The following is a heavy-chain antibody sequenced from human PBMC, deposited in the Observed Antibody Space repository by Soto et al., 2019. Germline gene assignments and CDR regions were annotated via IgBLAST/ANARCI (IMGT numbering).Heavy chain of an antibody. CDR2: IWYDGSEK. D-gene: IGHD1-1*01. J-gene: IGHJ4*02. CDR3: ARQSLGNIRLRGFDY. Sequence: QVQLVESGGGVVQPGRSLRLSCAASGFTFSSYGMHWVRQAPGKGLEWVAGIWYDGSEKYYADSVKGRFTISRDNSKNTLYLQMNSLRAEDTAVYYCARQSLGNIRLRGFDYWGQGALVTVSS. CDR1: GFTFSSYG. V-gene: IGHV3-33*01.